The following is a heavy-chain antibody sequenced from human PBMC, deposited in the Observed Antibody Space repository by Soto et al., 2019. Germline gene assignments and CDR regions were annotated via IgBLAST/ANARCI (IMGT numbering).Heavy chain of an antibody. J-gene: IGHJ6*02. Sequence: GGSLRLSWAASGFTFRSYGLHRVRQAPGQGLEWVAVISYDGSNKYYADSVKGRFTISRDNSKNTLYLQMNSLRAEDTAVYYCAKDRPLHPYYYYRNDVWGQGTPVTV. D-gene: IGHD1-26*01. V-gene: IGHV3-30*18. CDR1: GFTFRSYG. CDR2: ISYDGSNK. CDR3: AKDRPLHPYYYYRNDV.